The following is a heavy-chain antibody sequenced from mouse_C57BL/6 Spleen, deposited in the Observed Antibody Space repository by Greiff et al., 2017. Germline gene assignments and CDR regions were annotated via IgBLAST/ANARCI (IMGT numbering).Heavy chain of an antibody. D-gene: IGHD2-3*01. J-gene: IGHJ2*01. CDR1: GYTFTTYP. CDR3: ARMAGDGYYGYYFDY. Sequence: VQLVESGAELVKPGASVKMSCKASGYTFTTYPIEWMKQNHGKSLEWIGNFHPYNDDTKYNEKFKGKATLTVEKSSSTVYLELSRLTSDDSAVYYCARMAGDGYYGYYFDYWGQGTTLTVSS. CDR2: FHPYNDDT. V-gene: IGHV1-47*01.